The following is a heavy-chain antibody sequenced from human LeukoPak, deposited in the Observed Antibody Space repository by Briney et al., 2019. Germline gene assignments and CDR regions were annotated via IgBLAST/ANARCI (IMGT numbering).Heavy chain of an antibody. CDR2: ISSDGSST. V-gene: IGHV3-64*01. CDR1: GFTFSRYA. Sequence: GGSLRLSCAASGFTFSRYAMHWVRQAPGKGLEYVSAISSDGSSTYYANAVKGRFTISRDNSKNTLYLQMGSLRAEDMAVYYCARRESSGHYDYWGQGTLVTVSP. J-gene: IGHJ4*02. CDR3: ARRESSGHYDY. D-gene: IGHD3-22*01.